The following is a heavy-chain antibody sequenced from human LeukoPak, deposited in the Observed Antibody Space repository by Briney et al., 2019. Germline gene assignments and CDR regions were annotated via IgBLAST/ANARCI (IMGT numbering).Heavy chain of an antibody. Sequence: GGSLRLSCEVSGFIFSNYGMHWVRQAPGKGLEWVALIWYDGRTKFHADSVRGRFTISRDNSANTLYLQMSSLKVEDTAVYYCAREWGRIAVAGGPGYWGQGALVTVSS. D-gene: IGHD6-19*01. V-gene: IGHV3-33*01. CDR3: AREWGRIAVAGGPGY. J-gene: IGHJ4*02. CDR2: IWYDGRTK. CDR1: GFIFSNYG.